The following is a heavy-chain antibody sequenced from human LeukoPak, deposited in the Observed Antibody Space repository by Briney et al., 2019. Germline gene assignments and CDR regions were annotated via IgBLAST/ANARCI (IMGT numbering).Heavy chain of an antibody. CDR3: ARGLRYTYGHHANDY. Sequence: SETLPLTCAVYGGSFSGYYWSWIRQPPGKGLEWIGEINHSGSTNYNPSLKSRVTISVDTSKNQFSLKLSSVTAADTAVYYCARGLRYTYGHHANDYWGQGTLVTVSS. V-gene: IGHV4-34*01. CDR2: INHSGST. J-gene: IGHJ4*02. CDR1: GGSFSGYY. D-gene: IGHD5-18*01.